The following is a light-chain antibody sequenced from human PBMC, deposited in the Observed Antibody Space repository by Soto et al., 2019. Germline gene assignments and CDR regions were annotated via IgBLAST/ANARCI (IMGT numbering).Light chain of an antibody. J-gene: IGKJ5*01. Sequence: EIVMTQSPGTLSVSPGERATLSCRASQSVSSNLAWYQQKPGQAPRLLISDASTRATGIPARFSGSGSGTEFTLTVSSLQSEDLAVYYYQQYIKWPITYGQETRLEIK. CDR3: QQYIKWPIT. CDR1: QSVSSN. V-gene: IGKV3-15*01. CDR2: DAS.